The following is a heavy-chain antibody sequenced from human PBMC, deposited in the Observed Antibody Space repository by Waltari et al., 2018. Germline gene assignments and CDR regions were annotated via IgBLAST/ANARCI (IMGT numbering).Heavy chain of an antibody. J-gene: IGHJ1*01. Sequence: QVQLQESGPGLVKPSETLTLTCKVSGSSLNHYYWPWLRQPAGKGLEYIGRMYSNGRGNYNPSLKSRVTISVDTSKNQISLTLTSGTAADTAMYYGARDKASNWAAPGYFEHWGQGILVTVSS. CDR3: ARDKASNWAAPGYFEH. CDR1: GSSLNHYY. D-gene: IGHD1-1*01. CDR2: MYSNGRG. V-gene: IGHV4-4*07.